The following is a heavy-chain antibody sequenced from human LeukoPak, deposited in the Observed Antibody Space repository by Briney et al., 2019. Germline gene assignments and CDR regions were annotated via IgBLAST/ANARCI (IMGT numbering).Heavy chain of an antibody. J-gene: IGHJ4*02. Sequence: PSETLSLTCAVYGGSFSGYYWSWIRQPPGKGLEWIGEINHSGSTNYNPSLKSRVTISVDTSKNQFSLKLSSVTAADTAVYYCARVGRRSSGWYVLGYWGQGALVTVSS. CDR3: ARVGRRSSGWYVLGY. V-gene: IGHV4-34*01. CDR1: GGSFSGYY. D-gene: IGHD6-19*01. CDR2: INHSGST.